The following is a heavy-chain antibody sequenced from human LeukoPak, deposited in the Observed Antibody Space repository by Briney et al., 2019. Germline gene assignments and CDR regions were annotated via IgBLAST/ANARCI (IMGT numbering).Heavy chain of an antibody. D-gene: IGHD1-1*01. CDR3: ARTVSGTTGTTSGPVDWFDP. J-gene: IGHJ5*02. CDR1: GFTVSNTY. V-gene: IGHV3-53*01. CDR2: IYSGGGT. Sequence: GGSLRLSCAASGFTVSNTYMSWVRQAPGKGLEWVSLIYSGGGTYSADSVKGRFTISRDISKNTLYLQMNSLRAEDTAVYYCARTVSGTTGTTSGPVDWFDPWGQGTLVTVSS.